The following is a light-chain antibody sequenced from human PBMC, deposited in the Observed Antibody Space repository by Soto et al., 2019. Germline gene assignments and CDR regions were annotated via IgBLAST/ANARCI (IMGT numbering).Light chain of an antibody. CDR1: QSVRNSY. CDR2: GAS. V-gene: IGKV3-20*01. J-gene: IGKJ3*01. Sequence: EIVLTQSPGTLSLSPGERATLSCRASQSVRNSYLAWYQQKPGQAPRLLMSGASSRSTGIPDRFSGNGSGTDFTLTISSLQPEDVATYYCQEYHSPPFTFGPGTRVEIK. CDR3: QEYHSPPFT.